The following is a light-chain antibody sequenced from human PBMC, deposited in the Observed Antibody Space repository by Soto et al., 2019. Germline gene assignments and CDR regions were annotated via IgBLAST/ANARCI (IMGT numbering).Light chain of an antibody. V-gene: IGKV3-20*01. J-gene: IGKJ1*01. CDR2: GAS. Sequence: EIVLTQSPGTLSLSPGERATLSCRASQSVSSSFLAWYQQKPGQAPRLLIYGASSRATGIPDRFTGSESGTDFTLTISSLEPEDFAVYYCQQYGSSPQTFGQGTKWIS. CDR3: QQYGSSPQT. CDR1: QSVSSSF.